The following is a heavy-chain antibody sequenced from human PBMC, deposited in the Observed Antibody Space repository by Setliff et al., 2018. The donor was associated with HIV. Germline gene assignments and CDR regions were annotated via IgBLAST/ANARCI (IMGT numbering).Heavy chain of an antibody. CDR1: ATFTNVD. Sequence: GASVKVSCKASATFTNVDIHWLRRATGQGLEWMGWMNPNSGVSGYGQKLQGRVTMTRDTSISTAYMELSSLTSEDTAVYYCARGKGVGGVIITGGLDVWGKGTTVTVSS. V-gene: IGHV1-8*01. CDR2: MNPNSGVS. J-gene: IGHJ6*04. CDR3: ARGKGVGGVIITGGLDV. D-gene: IGHD3-10*01.